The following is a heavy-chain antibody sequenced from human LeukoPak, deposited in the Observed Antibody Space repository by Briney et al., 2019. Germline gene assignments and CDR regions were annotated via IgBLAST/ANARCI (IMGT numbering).Heavy chain of an antibody. CDR1: GGSISSYY. CDR2: IYYSGTT. D-gene: IGHD1-26*01. CDR3: ARLRSLGAKMGSFDY. J-gene: IGHJ4*02. V-gene: IGHV4-59*08. Sequence: PSETLSLTCAVSGGSISSYYWSWIRQSPGKGLECIGYIYYSGTTDYNSSLKSQVTISVDTSKNQFSLKLSSVTAADTAVYYCARLRSLGAKMGSFDYWGQGTLVTVSS.